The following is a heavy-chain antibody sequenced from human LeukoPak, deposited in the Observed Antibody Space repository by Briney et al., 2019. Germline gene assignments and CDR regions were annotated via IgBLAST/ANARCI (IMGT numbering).Heavy chain of an antibody. Sequence: SETLSLTCTVSSGSISTSNYYWSWIRQPPGKGLEWIGEINHSGSTNYDPSLKSRVTISVDTSKNQFSLKLSSVTAADTAVYYCAKSFWSGYSYNWFDPWGQGTLVTVSS. CDR3: AKSFWSGYSYNWFDP. J-gene: IGHJ5*02. CDR1: SGSISTSNYY. V-gene: IGHV4-39*07. CDR2: INHSGST. D-gene: IGHD3-3*01.